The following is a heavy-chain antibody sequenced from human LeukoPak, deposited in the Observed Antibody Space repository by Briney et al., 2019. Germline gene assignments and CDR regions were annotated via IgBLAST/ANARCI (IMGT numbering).Heavy chain of an antibody. V-gene: IGHV1-18*01. CDR3: ARDSTVVTREGAYYYGMDV. J-gene: IGHJ6*02. CDR2: ISTGNGDT. D-gene: IGHD4-23*01. CDR1: GYTFTTYG. Sequence: GASVKVSCKTSGYTFTTYGLSWVRQAPGQGLQWMGWISTGNGDTIYTHQLQGRLTMTTDTSTSTAYMELSSLRSEDTAVYYCARDSTVVTREGAYYYGMDVWGQGTTVTVSS.